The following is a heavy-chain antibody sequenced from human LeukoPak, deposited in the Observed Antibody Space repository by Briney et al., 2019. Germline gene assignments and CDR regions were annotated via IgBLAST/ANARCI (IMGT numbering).Heavy chain of an antibody. CDR2: ISHTSSYM. CDR1: GFMFIDFY. J-gene: IGHJ5*02. D-gene: IGHD4-23*01. CDR3: VRDADGGNSWFDT. V-gene: IGHV3-21*04. Sequence: GGSLSLPCAASGFMFIDFYMHWVHQASGRGLEGVSCISHTSSYMYYADSVKGRFTISRDNAKNSLFVQMNSLNSQDTALYFCVRDADGGNSWFDTWGQGTLVTVSS.